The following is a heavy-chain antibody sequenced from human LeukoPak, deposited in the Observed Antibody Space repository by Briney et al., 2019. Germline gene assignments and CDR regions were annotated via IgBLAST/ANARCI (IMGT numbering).Heavy chain of an antibody. J-gene: IGHJ4*02. CDR1: GYSISSGYY. CDR2: IYHSGST. V-gene: IGHV4-38-2*01. Sequence: SETLSLTCAVSGYSISSGYYWGWIRQPPGKGLEWIGSIYHSGSTYYNPSLKSRVTISVDTSKNQFSLKLSSVTAADTAVYYCARQVVPAAIHSQLYFDYWGQGTLVTVSS. CDR3: ARQVVPAAIHSQLYFDY. D-gene: IGHD2-2*02.